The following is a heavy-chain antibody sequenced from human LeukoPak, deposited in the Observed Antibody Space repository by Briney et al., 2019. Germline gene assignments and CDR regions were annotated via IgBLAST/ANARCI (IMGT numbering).Heavy chain of an antibody. CDR1: GGTFSSTT. CDR3: ARDREAFDY. CDR2: ITPIFRTP. J-gene: IGHJ4*02. V-gene: IGHV1-69*13. Sequence: ASVKVSCKASGGTFSSTTINWVRQAPGQGLEWMGGITPIFRTPNYAQKFQGRGTITAVESMSTAYMELSSLRSEDTAVYYCARDREAFDYWGQGTLVTVSS.